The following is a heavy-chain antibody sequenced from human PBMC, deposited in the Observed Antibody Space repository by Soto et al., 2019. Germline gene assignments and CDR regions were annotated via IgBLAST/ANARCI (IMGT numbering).Heavy chain of an antibody. Sequence: GGSLRLSCAASGFTFSSYAMHWVRQAPGKGLEYVSAISRNGGSTSYANSVKGRFTISRDNSKNTLYLQMGSLRAEDMAVYYCARALGYASWFDPWGQGTLVTVSS. V-gene: IGHV3-64*01. CDR3: ARALGYASWFDP. J-gene: IGHJ5*02. D-gene: IGHD2-2*01. CDR2: ISRNGGST. CDR1: GFTFSSYA.